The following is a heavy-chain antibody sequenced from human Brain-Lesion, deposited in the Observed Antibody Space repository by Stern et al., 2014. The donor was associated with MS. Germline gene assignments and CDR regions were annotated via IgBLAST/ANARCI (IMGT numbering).Heavy chain of an antibody. CDR1: GFTFSHYA. CDR2: ISFDGNNK. D-gene: IGHD5-12*01. Sequence: QVQLVESGGGVVQPGRSLRLSCAASGFTFSHYAMYWVRQAPGKGLEWVAVISFDGNNKDYAEPIKGRFTLFRDNSKNTLYLQKNSLRGEDTAVYYCPRLRIPDFGFSGYDPPFDYWGRGTLVTVPP. CDR3: PRLRIPDFGFSGYDPPFDY. V-gene: IGHV3-30-3*01. J-gene: IGHJ4*02.